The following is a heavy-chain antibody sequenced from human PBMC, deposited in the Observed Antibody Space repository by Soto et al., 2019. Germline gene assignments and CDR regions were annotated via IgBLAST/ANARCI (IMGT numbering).Heavy chain of an antibody. D-gene: IGHD3-10*01. J-gene: IGHJ2*01. CDR1: GGSISSSNW. Sequence: QVQLQESGPGLVKPSGTLSLTCAVSGGSISSSNWWSWVRQPPGKGLEWIGEIYHSGTTNYNPSLKIRVTIPVHKSKNQSSLKLSSGTAAATAVYYWAIDQQGPDTGDFDLWGRGTLVTVSS. V-gene: IGHV4-4*02. CDR3: AIDQQGPDTGDFDL. CDR2: IYHSGTT.